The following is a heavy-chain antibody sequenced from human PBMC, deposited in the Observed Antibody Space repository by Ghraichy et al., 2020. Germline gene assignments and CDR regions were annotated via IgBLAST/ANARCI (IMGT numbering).Heavy chain of an antibody. V-gene: IGHV3-66*01. CDR1: GITVSSSY. Sequence: GSLRLSCVVSGITVSSSYINWVRQAPGKGLEWVSILHSGGTSDYADSVKGRFSISRDNSKNTVFLQMNSLRADDTAVYYCARLANNYLDYWGQGTLVTVSS. CDR3: ARLANNYLDY. J-gene: IGHJ4*02. D-gene: IGHD1/OR15-1a*01. CDR2: LHSGGTS.